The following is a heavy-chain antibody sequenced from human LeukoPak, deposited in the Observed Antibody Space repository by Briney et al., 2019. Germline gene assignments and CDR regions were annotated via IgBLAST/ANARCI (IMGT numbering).Heavy chain of an antibody. D-gene: IGHD4-17*01. CDR2: ISWNSGSI. CDR3: AKDSVDTVTTAWYFDY. V-gene: IGHV3-9*01. J-gene: IGHJ4*02. CDR1: GFTFDDYA. Sequence: GGSLRLSCVASGFTFDDYAMHWVRQAPGKGLEWVSGISWNSGSIGYADSVKGRFTISRDNAKNSLYLQMNSLRAEDTALYYCAKDSVDTVTTAWYFDYWGQGTLVTVSS.